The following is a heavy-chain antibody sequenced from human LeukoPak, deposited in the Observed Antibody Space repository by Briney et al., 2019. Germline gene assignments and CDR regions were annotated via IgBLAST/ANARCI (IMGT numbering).Heavy chain of an antibody. CDR3: ARETPFEYSSFVFDP. CDR2: IYYSGST. J-gene: IGHJ5*02. V-gene: IGHV4-59*01. CDR1: GGSISSYY. Sequence: SETLSLTCTVSGGSISSYYWSWIRQPPGKGLEWIGYIYYSGSTNYNPSLKSRVTISVDTSKNQFSLKLSSVTAADTTVYYCARETPFEYSSFVFDPWGQGTLVTVSS. D-gene: IGHD6-6*01.